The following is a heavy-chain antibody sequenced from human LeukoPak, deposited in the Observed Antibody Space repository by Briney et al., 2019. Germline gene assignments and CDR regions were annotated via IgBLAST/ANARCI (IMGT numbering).Heavy chain of an antibody. Sequence: PSETLSLTCTVSGGSISSYYWSWIRQPPGKGLEWIGHIYYSGSTHYNPSLKSRVTISVDTSKNQFSLKLSSVTAADTAVYYCARDRIAVAGGFDYWGQGTLVTVSS. CDR1: GGSISSYY. CDR3: ARDRIAVAGGFDY. CDR2: IYYSGST. D-gene: IGHD6-19*01. V-gene: IGHV4-59*12. J-gene: IGHJ4*02.